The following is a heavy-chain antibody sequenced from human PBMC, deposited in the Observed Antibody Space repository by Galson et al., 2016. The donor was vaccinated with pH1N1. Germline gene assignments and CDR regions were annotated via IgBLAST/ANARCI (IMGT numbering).Heavy chain of an antibody. J-gene: IGHJ3*01. CDR1: GFTFSSYW. V-gene: IGHV3-7*01. D-gene: IGHD6-13*01. Sequence: SLRLSCAASGFTFSSYWMSWVRQAPGKGLEWGANIKQDGSEKFYVASVKGRFTISRDNAKNSLYLQMNSLRAEDTAVYYCARAIAAADSAWGQGTMVTVSS. CDR2: IKQDGSEK. CDR3: ARAIAAADSA.